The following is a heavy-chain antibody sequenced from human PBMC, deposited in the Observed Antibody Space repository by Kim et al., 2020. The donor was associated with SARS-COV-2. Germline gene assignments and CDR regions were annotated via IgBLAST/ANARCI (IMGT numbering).Heavy chain of an antibody. V-gene: IGHV3-30*03. CDR3: RGNYYDSSGYFDY. J-gene: IGHJ4*02. CDR1: GFTFSSYG. D-gene: IGHD3-22*01. Sequence: GGSLRLSCAASGFTFSSYGMHWVRQAPGKGLEWVAVISYDGSNKYYADSVKGRFTISRDNSKNTLYLQMNSLRAEDTAVYYCRGNYYDSSGYFDYWGQGTLVTVSS. CDR2: ISYDGSNK.